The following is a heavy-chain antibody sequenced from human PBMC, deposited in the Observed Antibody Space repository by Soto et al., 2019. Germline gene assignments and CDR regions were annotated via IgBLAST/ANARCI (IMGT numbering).Heavy chain of an antibody. V-gene: IGHV4-4*02. CDR2: IYHSGST. CDR3: ARGPIYDYIWGSYRPSRHFDY. CDR1: SGSISSSNW. Sequence: QVQLQESGPGLVKPSGTLSLTCAVSSGSISSSNWWSWVRQPPGQGLEWIGEIYHSGSTNYNPSLKSRVTIAVDKSKNQFSLKLSSVTAADTAVYYCARGPIYDYIWGSYRPSRHFDYWGQGTLVTVSS. D-gene: IGHD3-16*02. J-gene: IGHJ4*02.